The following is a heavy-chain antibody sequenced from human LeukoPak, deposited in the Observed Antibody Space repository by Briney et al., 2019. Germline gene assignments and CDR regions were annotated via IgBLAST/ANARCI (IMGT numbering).Heavy chain of an antibody. CDR3: ARPRVTYYYDSSGYYSERSGAFDI. D-gene: IGHD3-22*01. V-gene: IGHV4-30-4*01. CDR1: GGSISSGDYC. J-gene: IGHJ3*02. Sequence: SETLSLTCTVSGGSISSGDYCGSWIRQPPGKGLGWIGYIYYSGSTNYNLPLKSLVTIAVDPSKTQSSLKLSSVTAADTAVYYCARPRVTYYYDSSGYYSERSGAFDIWGQGTMVTVSS. CDR2: IYYSGST.